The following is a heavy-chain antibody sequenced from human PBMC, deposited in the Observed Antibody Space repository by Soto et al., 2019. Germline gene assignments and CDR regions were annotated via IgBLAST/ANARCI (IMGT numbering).Heavy chain of an antibody. D-gene: IGHD1-1*01. J-gene: IGHJ5*02. CDR2: ISASGGNT. V-gene: IGHV3-23*01. CDR3: AKDRSSAGTTVRFDP. Sequence: EVQLLESGGGLVQPGGSLRLSCAASGFTYSGYAMSWVRQAPGRGLEWVSSISASGGNTYYADSVKGRFTISRDNSKNTLYLHMNSLSVEDTAIYYCAKDRSSAGTTVRFDPWGQGTLVTLSS. CDR1: GFTYSGYA.